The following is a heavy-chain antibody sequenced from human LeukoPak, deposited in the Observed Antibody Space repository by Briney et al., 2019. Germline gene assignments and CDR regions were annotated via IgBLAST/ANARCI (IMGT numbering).Heavy chain of an antibody. Sequence: PSETLSLTCAVYGGSFSGYYWSWIRQPPGKGLEWIGEINHSGSTNYNPSLKSRVTISVDTSKNQFSLKLSSVTAADTAVYYCARECDNWNRNLAYYYMDVWGKGTTVTVSS. CDR3: ARECDNWNRNLAYYYMDV. CDR1: GGSFSGYY. CDR2: INHSGST. D-gene: IGHD1-20*01. V-gene: IGHV4-34*01. J-gene: IGHJ6*03.